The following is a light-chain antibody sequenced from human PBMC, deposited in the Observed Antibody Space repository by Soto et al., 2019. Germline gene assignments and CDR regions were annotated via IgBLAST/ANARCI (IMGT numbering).Light chain of an antibody. CDR2: EAT. V-gene: IGLV2-23*01. CDR1: SSDIGASNF. J-gene: IGLJ3*02. CDR3: CSYAGNRIFV. Sequence: QSVLTQPPSVSGSPGQSITVSCTGTSSDIGASNFVSWYQHLPGRAPKVIIFEATNRPSGVSDRFSGSKAGITASLTISGLQAADEGNYHCCSYAGNRIFVFGGGTKVTVL.